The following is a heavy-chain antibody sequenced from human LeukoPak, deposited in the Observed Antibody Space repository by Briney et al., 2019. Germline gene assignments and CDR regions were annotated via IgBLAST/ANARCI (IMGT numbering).Heavy chain of an antibody. CDR3: ARDRPYNPYYYYGMDV. V-gene: IGHV4-4*07. CDR1: GGSISSYY. CDR2: IYTSGST. J-gene: IGHJ6*02. Sequence: SETLSLTCTVSGGSISSYYWSWIRQPAGKGLEWIGRIYTSGSTNYNPSLKSRVTMSVDASKNQFSLKLSSVTAADTAVYYCARDRPYNPYYYYGMDVWGQGTTVTVSS. D-gene: IGHD5-24*01.